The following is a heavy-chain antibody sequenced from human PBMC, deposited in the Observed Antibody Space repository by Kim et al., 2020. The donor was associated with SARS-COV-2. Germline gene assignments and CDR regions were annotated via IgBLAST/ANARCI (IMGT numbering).Heavy chain of an antibody. CDR1: GGSISSYY. Sequence: SETLSLTCTVSGGSISSYYWSWIRQPPGKGLEWIGYIYYSGSTNYNPSLKSRVTISVDTSKNQFSLKLSSVTAADTAVYYCARQRVATTRYYYYYYGMDV. V-gene: IGHV4-59*08. D-gene: IGHD5-12*01. CDR3: ARQRVATTRYYYYYYGMDV. CDR2: IYYSGST. J-gene: IGHJ6*01.